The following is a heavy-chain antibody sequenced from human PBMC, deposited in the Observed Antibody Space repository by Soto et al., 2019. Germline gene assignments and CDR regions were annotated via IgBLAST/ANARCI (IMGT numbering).Heavy chain of an antibody. J-gene: IGHJ5*02. V-gene: IGHV3-11*05. D-gene: IGHD6-13*01. CDR2: ISSSSSYT. CDR1: GFTFSDYY. CDR3: ARDLIAAAGTGWFDP. Sequence: GGSLRLSCAASGFTFSDYYMSWIRQAPGKGLEWVSYISSSSSYTNYADSVKGRFTISRDNAKNSLYLQMNSLRAEDTAVYYCARDLIAAAGTGWFDPWGQGTLVTVSS.